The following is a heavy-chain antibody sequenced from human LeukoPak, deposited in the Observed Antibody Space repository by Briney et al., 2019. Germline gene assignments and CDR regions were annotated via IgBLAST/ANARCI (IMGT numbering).Heavy chain of an antibody. J-gene: IGHJ4*02. D-gene: IGHD3-22*01. V-gene: IGHV4-34*01. CDR1: GGSISSYY. CDR2: INHSGST. Sequence: NPSETLSLTCTVSGGSISSYYWSWIRQPPGKGLERIGEINHSGSTNYNPSLKSRVTISVDTSKNQFSLKLSSVTAADTAVYYCARGPQSDYYDSSGYQYYFDYWGQGTLVTASS. CDR3: ARGPQSDYYDSSGYQYYFDY.